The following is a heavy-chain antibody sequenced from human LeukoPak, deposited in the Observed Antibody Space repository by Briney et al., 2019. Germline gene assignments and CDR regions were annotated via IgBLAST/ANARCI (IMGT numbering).Heavy chain of an antibody. Sequence: GASVTVSCKASGYTFTSYDINWVRQATGQGLEWMGWMNPNSGNTGYAQKFQGRVTMTRNTSISTAYMELSSLRSEDTAVYYCASGSRLWFGELLPDYGMDVWGQGTTVTVSS. CDR2: MNPNSGNT. D-gene: IGHD3-10*01. CDR3: ASGSRLWFGELLPDYGMDV. CDR1: GYTFTSYD. J-gene: IGHJ6*02. V-gene: IGHV1-8*01.